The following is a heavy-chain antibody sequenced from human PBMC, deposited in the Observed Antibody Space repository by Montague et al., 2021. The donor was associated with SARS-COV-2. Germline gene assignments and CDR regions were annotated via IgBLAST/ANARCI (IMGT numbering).Heavy chain of an antibody. D-gene: IGHD5-12*01. V-gene: IGHV6-1*01. CDR2: TYYRSKWYN. Sequence: CAISGDSVSSNSAAWNWIRQSPSRGLEWLGRTYYRSKWYNDYAVSVKSRITINPDTSKNQFSLQLNSVTSEDTAVYYCARQPLGYDFVYYYYGMDVWGQGTTVTVSS. CDR3: ARQPLGYDFVYYYYGMDV. J-gene: IGHJ6*02. CDR1: GDSVSSNSAA.